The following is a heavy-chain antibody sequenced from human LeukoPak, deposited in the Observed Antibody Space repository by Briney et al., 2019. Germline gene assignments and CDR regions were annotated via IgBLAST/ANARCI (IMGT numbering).Heavy chain of an antibody. Sequence: PGGSLRLSCAASGFSFSTYGMHWVRQAPGKGLEWVAVISYDGVDTYYGDSVKGRFTISRDNSKNMLSLQMNSLRPEDTAVYNCAKAAGWDLLKDAFDIWGQGTMVTVSS. V-gene: IGHV3-30*18. CDR1: GFSFSTYG. J-gene: IGHJ3*02. D-gene: IGHD1-26*01. CDR2: ISYDGVDT. CDR3: AKAAGWDLLKDAFDI.